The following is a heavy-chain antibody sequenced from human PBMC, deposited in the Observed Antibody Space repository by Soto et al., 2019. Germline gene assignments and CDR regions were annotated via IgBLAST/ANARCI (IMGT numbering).Heavy chain of an antibody. D-gene: IGHD5-18*01. CDR3: AREAMRWPYYFNY. V-gene: IGHV4-61*01. Sequence: SETLSLTCRVSGASVDSETHFWRCMWQAPGKGLEWIGYVYRSGITNSNPALKRRVLVSADKPKNQYYLPLDSETAANTAVYYGAREAMRWPYYFNYWGPRIQITVSS. J-gene: IGHJ4*02. CDR2: VYRSGIT. CDR1: GASVDSETHF.